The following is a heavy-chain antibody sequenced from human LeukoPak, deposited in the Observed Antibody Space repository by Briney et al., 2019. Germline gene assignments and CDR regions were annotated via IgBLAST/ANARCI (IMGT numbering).Heavy chain of an antibody. Sequence: SETLSLTCTVSGGSISTGGYYWSWIRQPPGKGLEWIGYTYHSGSTYYNPSLKSRVTISVDRSKNQFSLKLSSVTAADTAVYYCARSTTVGPFDIWGQGTMVTVSS. CDR2: TYHSGST. CDR3: ARSTTVGPFDI. V-gene: IGHV4-30-2*01. J-gene: IGHJ3*02. CDR1: GGSISTGGYY. D-gene: IGHD4-23*01.